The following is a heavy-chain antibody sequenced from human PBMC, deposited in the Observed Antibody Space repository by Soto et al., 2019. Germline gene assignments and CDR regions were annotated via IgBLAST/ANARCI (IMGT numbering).Heavy chain of an antibody. D-gene: IGHD3-10*01. CDR2: INHSGST. Sequence: SETLSLTCAVYGGSFSGCYWSWIRQPPGKGLEWIGEINHSGSTNYNPSLKSRVTISVDTSKNQFSLKLSSVTAADTAVYYCASSKSLYYYSSYYYYHVMDVYGQGTTVTVS. CDR3: ASSKSLYYYSSYYYYHVMDV. V-gene: IGHV4-34*01. CDR1: GGSFSGCY. J-gene: IGHJ6*02.